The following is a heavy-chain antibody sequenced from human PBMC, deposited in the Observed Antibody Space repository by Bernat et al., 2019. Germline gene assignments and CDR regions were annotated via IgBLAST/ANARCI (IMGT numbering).Heavy chain of an antibody. J-gene: IGHJ6*03. V-gene: IGHV3-21*01. D-gene: IGHD3-10*01. CDR3: ARAMVQGVIITGRINYNYYYMDV. Sequence: EVQLVESGGGLVKPGGSLRLSCAASGFTFSSYSMNWVRQAPGKGLEWVSSISSSSSYIYYADSVKGRFTISRDNAKNSLYLQMNSLRAEDTAVYYWARAMVQGVIITGRINYNYYYMDVWGKGTTVTVSS. CDR2: ISSSSSYI. CDR1: GFTFSSYS.